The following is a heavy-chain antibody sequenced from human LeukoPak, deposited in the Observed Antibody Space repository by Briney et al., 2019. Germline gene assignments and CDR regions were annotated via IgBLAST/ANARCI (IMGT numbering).Heavy chain of an antibody. Sequence: SETLSLTCTVSGGSISSYYWSWIRQPPGKGLEWIGYIYYSGSTNYNPSLKSRVTKSVDTSKNQFSLKLSSVTAADTAVYYCARSRADYDILTGRPYYYYMDVWGKGTTVTVSS. V-gene: IGHV4-59*01. CDR2: IYYSGST. CDR3: ARSRADYDILTGRPYYYYMDV. J-gene: IGHJ6*03. CDR1: GGSISSYY. D-gene: IGHD3-9*01.